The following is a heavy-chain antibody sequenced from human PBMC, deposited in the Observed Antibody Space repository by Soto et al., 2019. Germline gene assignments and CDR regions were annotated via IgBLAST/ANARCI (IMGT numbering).Heavy chain of an antibody. CDR2: IYYSGST. CDR3: ARVETATTRSPSDY. J-gene: IGHJ4*02. CDR1: GGSASSGSYY. V-gene: IGHV4-61*01. Sequence: SETLSLTCTVSGGSASSGSYYWSWIRQPPGKGLEWIGYIYYSGSTNYNPSLKSRVTMSVDTSKNQFSLKLSSVTAADTAVYSCARVETATTRSPSDYWGQGTLVTVSS. D-gene: IGHD6-25*01.